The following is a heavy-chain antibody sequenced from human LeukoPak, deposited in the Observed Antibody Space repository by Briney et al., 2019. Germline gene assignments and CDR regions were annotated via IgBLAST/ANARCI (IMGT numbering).Heavy chain of an antibody. V-gene: IGHV4-34*01. CDR2: IHPHGIF. CDR1: GGSCDDYY. D-gene: IGHD5-24*01. CDR3: ARGRDRSKAGDL. J-gene: IGHJ5*02. Sequence: NPSETLSLTCAVHGGSCDDYYCSWIRQPPGKGLEWIGEIHPHGIFYYNSSLTSRVTTSIDTSKSQFSLGLTSVTAADTAFYYCARGRDRSKAGDLWGQGSLVIVSS.